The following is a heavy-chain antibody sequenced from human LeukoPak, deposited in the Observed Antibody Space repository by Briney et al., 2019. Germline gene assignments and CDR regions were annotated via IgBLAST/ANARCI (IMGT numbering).Heavy chain of an antibody. D-gene: IGHD4-23*01. J-gene: IGHJ4*02. V-gene: IGHV3-53*01. CDR1: GFTVSNNY. Sequence: GGSLRLSCAVSGFTVSNNYMSWVRQAPGKGLAWVSAIYSDGSTYYADSVKGRFTISRDNSKNTLYLQMNSLRAEDTAVYYCARGGGGGNPFDYWGQGTLVTVSS. CDR3: ARGGGGGNPFDY. CDR2: IYSDGST.